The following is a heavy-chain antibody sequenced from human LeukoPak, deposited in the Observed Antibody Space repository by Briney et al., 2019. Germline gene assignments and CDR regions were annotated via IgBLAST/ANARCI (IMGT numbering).Heavy chain of an antibody. CDR1: GGSISSGSYY. CDR2: IYTSGST. D-gene: IGHD3-22*01. V-gene: IGHV4-61*02. Sequence: NSSETLSLTCTVSGGSISSGSYYWSWIRQPAGKGLEWIGRIYTSGSTNYNPSLKSRVTISVDRSKNQFSLKLSSVTAADTAVYYCARQRGGYYYDSSGYVDYWGQGTLVTVSS. J-gene: IGHJ4*02. CDR3: ARQRGGYYYDSSGYVDY.